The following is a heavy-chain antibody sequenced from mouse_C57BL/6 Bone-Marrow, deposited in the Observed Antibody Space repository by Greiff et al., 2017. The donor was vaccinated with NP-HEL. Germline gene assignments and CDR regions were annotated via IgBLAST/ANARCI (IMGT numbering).Heavy chain of an antibody. CDR2: INPGSGGT. V-gene: IGHV1-54*01. CDR3: ARKVDWYFDV. Sequence: LVESGAELVRPGTSVKVSCKASGYAFTNYLIEWVKQRPGQGLEWIGVINPGSGGTNYNEKFKGKATLTADKSSSTAYMQLSSLTSEDSAVYFCARKVDWYFDVWGTGTTVTVSS. D-gene: IGHD1-1*01. J-gene: IGHJ1*03. CDR1: GYAFTNYL.